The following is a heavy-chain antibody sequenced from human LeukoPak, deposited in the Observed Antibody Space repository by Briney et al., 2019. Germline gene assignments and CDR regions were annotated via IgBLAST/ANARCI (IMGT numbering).Heavy chain of an antibody. CDR3: ARGGRRYFDYFDY. CDR2: INAGNGNT. J-gene: IGHJ4*02. V-gene: IGHV1-3*01. Sequence: GASVKVSCKASGYTFTSYAMHWVRQAPGQRLEWMGWINAGNGNTKYSQKFQGRVTITRDTSASTAYMELNSLRSEDTAVYYCARGGRRYFDYFDYWGQGTLVTVSS. CDR1: GYTFTSYA. D-gene: IGHD3-9*01.